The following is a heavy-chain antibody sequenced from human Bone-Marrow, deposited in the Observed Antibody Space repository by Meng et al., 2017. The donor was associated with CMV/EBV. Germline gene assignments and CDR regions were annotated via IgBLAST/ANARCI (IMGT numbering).Heavy chain of an antibody. D-gene: IGHD3-3*01. Sequence: GESLKISCAASGFTFSSYAMHWVRQAPGKGLEWVAVISYDGSNKYYADSVKGRFTISRDNSKNTLYLQMNSLRAEDTAVYYCARDYDFWSGYRIRASYGMAVWGPGHTVTSSS. CDR3: ARDYDFWSGYRIRASYGMAV. CDR1: GFTFSSYA. J-gene: IGHJ6*01. V-gene: IGHV3-30-3*01. CDR2: ISYDGSNK.